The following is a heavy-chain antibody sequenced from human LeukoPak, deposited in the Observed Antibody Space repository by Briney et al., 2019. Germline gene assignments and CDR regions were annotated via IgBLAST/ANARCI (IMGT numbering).Heavy chain of an antibody. V-gene: IGHV4-34*01. CDR2: INHSGST. J-gene: IGHJ3*02. Sequence: SETLSLTCAVYGGSFSGYYWSWIRQPPGKGLEWIGEINHSGSTNYNPSLKSRVTISVDTSKNQFSLKLSSVTAADTAVYYCARIAVAGTLSAFDIWGQGTMVTVSS. CDR1: GGSFSGYY. D-gene: IGHD6-19*01. CDR3: ARIAVAGTLSAFDI.